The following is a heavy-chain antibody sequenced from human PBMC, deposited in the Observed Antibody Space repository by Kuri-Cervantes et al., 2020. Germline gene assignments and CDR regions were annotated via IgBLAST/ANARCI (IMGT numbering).Heavy chain of an antibody. V-gene: IGHV4-30-4*01. J-gene: IGHJ4*02. CDR2: IYYSGST. CDR1: GGSISSGDYY. Sequence: SETLSLTCTVSGGSISSGDYYWSWIRQPPGKGLEWIGYIYYSGSTYYNPSLKSRVTISVDASKNQFSLKLSSVTAADTAVYYCARGNSFDYWGQGTLVTDSS. CDR3: ARGNSFDY.